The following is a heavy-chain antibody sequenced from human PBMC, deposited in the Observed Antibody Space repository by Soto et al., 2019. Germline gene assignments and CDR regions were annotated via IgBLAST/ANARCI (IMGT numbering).Heavy chain of an antibody. CDR2: ITPIFGTA. CDR3: AGPYSSSSPWYYGMDV. CDR1: GGTFSSYA. D-gene: IGHD6-6*01. J-gene: IGHJ6*02. Sequence: RASVKVSCKASGGTFSSYAISWVRQAPGQGLEWMGGITPIFGTANYAQKFQGRVTITADESTSTAYMELSSLRSEDTAVYYCAGPYSSSSPWYYGMDVWGQGTTVTVSS. V-gene: IGHV1-69*13.